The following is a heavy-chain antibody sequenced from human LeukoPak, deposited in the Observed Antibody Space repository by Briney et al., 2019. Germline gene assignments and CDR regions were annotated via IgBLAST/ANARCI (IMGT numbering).Heavy chain of an antibody. J-gene: IGHJ4*02. CDR1: GYTFTGYY. V-gene: IGHV1-2*02. Sequence: ASVKVSCKASGYTFTGYYMHWVRQAPGQGLEWMGWINPNSGGTNYAQEFQGRVTMTRDTSISTAYMELSRLRSDDTAVYYCASRSTDFYDILTGLPTGYWGQGTLVTVSS. CDR3: ASRSTDFYDILTGLPTGY. CDR2: INPNSGGT. D-gene: IGHD3-9*01.